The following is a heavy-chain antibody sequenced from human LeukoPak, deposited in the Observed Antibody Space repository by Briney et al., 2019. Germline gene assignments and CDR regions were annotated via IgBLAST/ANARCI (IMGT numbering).Heavy chain of an antibody. CDR1: GFTFSSYW. D-gene: IGHD4-17*01. J-gene: IGHJ4*02. Sequence: GGSLRLSCAASGFTFSSYWMSWVRQAPGKGLEWVANIKQDGSEKYYVDSVKGRFTISRDNAKNSLYLQMNSLRAEDTAVYYCARTSTVTTPQLFDYWGQGTLVTVSS. V-gene: IGHV3-7*01. CDR2: IKQDGSEK. CDR3: ARTSTVTTPQLFDY.